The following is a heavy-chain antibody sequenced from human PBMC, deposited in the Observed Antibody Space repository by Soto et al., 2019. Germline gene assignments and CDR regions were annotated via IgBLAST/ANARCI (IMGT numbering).Heavy chain of an antibody. CDR1: GFTISSNY. J-gene: IGHJ4*02. Sequence: EVQLVESGGGLVQPGGSLRLSCAVTGFTISSNYMNWVLQAPGKGLEWVSVMYAAGSTYYEDSVKGRFNISRDNSKNTVYLQMNSLRGEYAAVYYCARGSNSNNWKLFDYWGQGTLVTVSS. CDR2: MYAAGST. D-gene: IGHD1-1*01. V-gene: IGHV3-66*01. CDR3: ARGSNSNNWKLFDY.